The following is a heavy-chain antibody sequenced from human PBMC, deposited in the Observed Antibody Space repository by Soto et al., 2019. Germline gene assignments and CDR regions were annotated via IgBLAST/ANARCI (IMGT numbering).Heavy chain of an antibody. J-gene: IGHJ6*02. CDR2: ISYDGSNK. Sequence: PGGSLRLSCAASGFTFSSYAMHWVRQAPGKGLEWVAVISYDGSNKYYADSVKGRFTISRDNSKNTLYLQMNSLRAEDTAVYYCAREMVVVAATLYYGMDVWGQGTTVTVS. D-gene: IGHD2-15*01. CDR3: AREMVVVAATLYYGMDV. V-gene: IGHV3-30-3*01. CDR1: GFTFSSYA.